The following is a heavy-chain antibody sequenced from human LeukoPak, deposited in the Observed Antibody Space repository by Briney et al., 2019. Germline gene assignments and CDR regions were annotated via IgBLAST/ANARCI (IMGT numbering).Heavy chain of an antibody. V-gene: IGHV3-23*01. Sequence: GGPLRLSCAASGFTFSSYAMSWVRQAPGKGLEWVSGISGSGDNTYYADSVKGRFTISRDNSKNTLYLQMNSLRAEDTAVYYCASPYCGGDCYADYWGQGTLVTVSS. J-gene: IGHJ4*02. CDR3: ASPYCGGDCYADY. CDR2: ISGSGDNT. D-gene: IGHD2-21*02. CDR1: GFTFSSYA.